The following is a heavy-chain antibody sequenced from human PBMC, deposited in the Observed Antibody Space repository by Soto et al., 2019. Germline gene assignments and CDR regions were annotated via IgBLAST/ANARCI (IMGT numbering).Heavy chain of an antibody. CDR1: GFSLSTSGVG. CDR3: AHTPRRYGSGIGRFDP. J-gene: IGHJ5*02. CDR2: IFWDDDK. D-gene: IGHD3-10*01. V-gene: IGHV2-5*02. Sequence: QITLKESGPTLVKPTQTLTLTCTFSGFSLSTSGVGVGWIRQPPGKALEWLALIFWDDDKRYSPSLRSRLTITKHTSKNQVVLIMPNMDPVDTATYYCAHTPRRYGSGIGRFDPWGQGTLVTVSS.